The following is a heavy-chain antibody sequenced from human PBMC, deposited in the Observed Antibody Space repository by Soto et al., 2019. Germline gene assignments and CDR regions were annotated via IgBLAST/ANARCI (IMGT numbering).Heavy chain of an antibody. CDR2: IKQDGSEK. Sequence: PGGSLRLSCAASGFSFHDAWMNWVRQAPGKGLEWVANIKQDGSEKYYVDSVKGRFTISRDNAKNSLYLQMNSLRAEDTAVYYCARDRPYYDILTGYWDYFDYWGQGTLVTVSS. D-gene: IGHD3-9*01. J-gene: IGHJ4*02. V-gene: IGHV3-7*04. CDR1: GFSFHDAW. CDR3: ARDRPYYDILTGYWDYFDY.